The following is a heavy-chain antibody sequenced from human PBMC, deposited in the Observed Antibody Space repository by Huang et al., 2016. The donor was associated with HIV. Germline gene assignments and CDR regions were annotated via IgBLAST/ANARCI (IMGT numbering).Heavy chain of an antibody. CDR2: INHSGNT. Sequence: QVQLEQWGAGLLKASETLSLTCAVYGGSFSGYSWNWLRQAPGKGLEWVGEINHSGNTNYNPSRKSRVNMSVDTSKSQFSLYLTSLSAADTGTYFCARRYNSRRDYWGRGTLVTVHS. CDR1: GGSFSGYS. J-gene: IGHJ4*02. CDR3: ARRYNSRRDY. V-gene: IGHV4-34*02. D-gene: IGHD3-22*01.